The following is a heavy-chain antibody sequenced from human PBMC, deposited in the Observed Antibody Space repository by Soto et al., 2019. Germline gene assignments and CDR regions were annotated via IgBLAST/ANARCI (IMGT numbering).Heavy chain of an antibody. D-gene: IGHD6-19*01. CDR3: ARSVAVPGAHIDY. CDR2: VYYTGST. CDR1: GGSISGSY. V-gene: IGHV4-59*01. J-gene: IGHJ4*02. Sequence: QVQLQESGPGLVKPSETLSLTCNVPGGSISGSYWSWIRQSPGKGLEWLGYVYYTGSTNYSPSLRSRVSISVDTSKNEFSLRLSSVTAADTAVYFCARSVAVPGAHIDYWGQGTQVTVSS.